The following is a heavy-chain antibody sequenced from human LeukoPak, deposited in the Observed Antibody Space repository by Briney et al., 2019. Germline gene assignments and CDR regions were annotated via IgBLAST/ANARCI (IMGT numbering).Heavy chain of an antibody. Sequence: PSETLSLTCTVSGGSISSGTYYWSWIRQPPGKGLEWIGEINHSGSTNYNPSLKSRVTISVDTSKNQFSLKLSSVTAADTAVYYCARHSVQRTYYYDSSGYYRLYYFDYWGQGTLVTVSS. CDR3: ARHSVQRTYYYDSSGYYRLYYFDY. J-gene: IGHJ4*02. D-gene: IGHD3-22*01. V-gene: IGHV4-39*01. CDR1: GGSISSGTYY. CDR2: INHSGST.